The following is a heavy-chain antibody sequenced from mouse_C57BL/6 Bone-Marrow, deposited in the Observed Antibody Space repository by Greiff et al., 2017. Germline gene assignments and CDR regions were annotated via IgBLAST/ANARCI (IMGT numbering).Heavy chain of an antibody. D-gene: IGHD2-2*01. CDR3: ARAWLPYWYFDV. CDR1: GYTFTSYW. CDR2: IYPGSGST. J-gene: IGHJ1*03. V-gene: IGHV1-55*01. Sequence: QVQLQQPGAELVKPGASVKMSCKASGYTFTSYWITWVKQRPGQGLEWIGDIYPGSGSTNYNEKFKSKATLTVDTSSSTAYMQLSSLTSEDSAVYDCARAWLPYWYFDVWGTGTTVTVSS.